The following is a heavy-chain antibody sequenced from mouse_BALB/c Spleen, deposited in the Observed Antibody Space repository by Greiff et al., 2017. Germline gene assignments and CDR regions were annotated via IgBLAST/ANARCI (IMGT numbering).Heavy chain of an antibody. Sequence: VQLQQSGPGLVAPSPSLSITCTVSGFSLTSYGVTWVRQPPGKGLEWLGVLWAGGSTNYNSALMSRLSISKDNSKSQVFLKMNSLQTDDTAMYYCAMYGKDWYFDVWGAGTTVTVSS. CDR1: GFSLTSYG. D-gene: IGHD2-10*02. J-gene: IGHJ1*01. V-gene: IGHV2-9*02. CDR3: AMYGKDWYFDV. CDR2: LWAGGST.